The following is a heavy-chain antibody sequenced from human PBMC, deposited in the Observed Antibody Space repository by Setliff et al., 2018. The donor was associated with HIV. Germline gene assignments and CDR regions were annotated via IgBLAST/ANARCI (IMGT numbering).Heavy chain of an antibody. Sequence: PGGSLRLSCAASGFTFSTYWMSWVRQAPGKGLEWVANIKQDGSEKFYVDSVKGRFTISRDNAKNSLYLQMNSLRAEDTAAYYCARDPYPYFDYGDWYFDLWGRGTLVTVS. CDR2: IKQDGSEK. D-gene: IGHD4-17*01. CDR1: GFTFSTYW. CDR3: ARDPYPYFDYGDWYFDL. V-gene: IGHV3-7*01. J-gene: IGHJ2*01.